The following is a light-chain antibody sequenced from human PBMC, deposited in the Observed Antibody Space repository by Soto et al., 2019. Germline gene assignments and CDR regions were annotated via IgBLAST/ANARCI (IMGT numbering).Light chain of an antibody. CDR3: QQRNVWPPVT. V-gene: IGKV3-11*01. J-gene: IGKJ5*01. Sequence: PGERATLSCRASPSVTNFLARYQHKPGQAPRLLIYGALNRATGIPARFSGSGSGTDFTLTISSLEPEDSAVYYCQQRNVWPPVTFGQGTRLE. CDR1: PSVTNF. CDR2: GAL.